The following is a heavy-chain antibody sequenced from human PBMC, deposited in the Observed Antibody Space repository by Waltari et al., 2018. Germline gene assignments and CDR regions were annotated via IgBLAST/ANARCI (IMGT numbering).Heavy chain of an antibody. J-gene: IGHJ5*02. CDR1: GGSISSYY. D-gene: IGHD3-22*01. CDR2: IYYSGST. CDR3: ARGLYYYDSSGYYYFNWFDP. Sequence: QVQLQESGPGLVKPSETLSLTCTVSGGSISSYYWSWIRQPPGKGLEWIGYIYYSGSTNYNLSLKSRVTISVDTSKNQFSLKLSSVTAADTAVYYCARGLYYYDSSGYYYFNWFDPWGQGTLVTVSS. V-gene: IGHV4-59*01.